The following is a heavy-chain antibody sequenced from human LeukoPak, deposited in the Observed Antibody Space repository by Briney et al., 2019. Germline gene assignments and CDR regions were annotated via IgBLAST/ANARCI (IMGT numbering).Heavy chain of an antibody. J-gene: IGHJ4*02. V-gene: IGHV5-51*01. CDR2: IYPGDSDT. Sequence: GESLKISCKGSGYSFTSYWIGWVRQIPGKGLEWMGIIYPGDSDTRYSPSFQGQVTISADKSISTAYLQWSSLKASDTAMYYCARLPILTTGYSYGISYYFDYWGQGTLVTVSS. CDR3: ARLPILTTGYSYGISYYFDY. CDR1: GYSFTSYW. D-gene: IGHD3-9*01.